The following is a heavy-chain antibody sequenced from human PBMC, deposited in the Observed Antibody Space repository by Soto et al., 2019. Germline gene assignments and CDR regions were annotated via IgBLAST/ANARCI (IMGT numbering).Heavy chain of an antibody. CDR1: GYTFTNYD. CDR3: ARENGDFDY. CDR2: LTPNSGDT. J-gene: IGHJ4*02. V-gene: IGHV1-8*01. Sequence: QVQLVQSGAEVKKPGASVKVSCKAAGYTFTNYDINWVRQASGQGLEWMGWLTPNSGDTGIAQKFRGRITMTRNTSISTAYMELSSLRSEDSAVYYCARENGDFDYWGQGSQVTVSS. D-gene: IGHD4-17*01.